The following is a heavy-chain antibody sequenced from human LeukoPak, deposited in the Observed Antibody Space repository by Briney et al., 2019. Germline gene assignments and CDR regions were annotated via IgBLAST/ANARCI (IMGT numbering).Heavy chain of an antibody. D-gene: IGHD6-13*01. V-gene: IGHV1-69*13. J-gene: IGHJ3*02. CDR1: GYTFTTYP. CDR2: IIPIFGTA. CDR3: ASSSSWGAFDI. Sequence: SVKVSCKASGYTFTTYPIYWVCQAPGQGLEWMGGIIPIFGTANYAQKFQGRVTITADESTSTAYMELSSLRSEDTAVYYCASSSSWGAFDIWGQGTMVTVSS.